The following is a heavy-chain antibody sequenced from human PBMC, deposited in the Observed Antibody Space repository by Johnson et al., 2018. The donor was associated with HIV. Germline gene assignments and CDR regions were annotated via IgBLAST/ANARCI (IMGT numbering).Heavy chain of an antibody. CDR1: GFTFDDYA. V-gene: IGHV3-9*01. Sequence: VQLVESGGGLVQPGRSLRLSCAASGFTFDDYAMHWVRQAPGKGLEWVSGISWNSGSIGYADSVKGRFTISRDNAKNSLYLQMNGLRAEDTAMYYCSTSDIVVVAGAMLLPLHDAFDIWGQGTMVTVSS. CDR3: STSDIVVVAGAMLLPLHDAFDI. D-gene: IGHD2-15*01. J-gene: IGHJ3*02. CDR2: ISWNSGSI.